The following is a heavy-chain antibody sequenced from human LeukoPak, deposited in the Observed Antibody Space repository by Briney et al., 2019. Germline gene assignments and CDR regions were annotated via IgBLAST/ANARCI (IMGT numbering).Heavy chain of an antibody. Sequence: GGSLRLSCAASGFTFSSYAMSWVRQAPGKGLEWVSAISGSGGSTYYADSVKGRFTISRDNSKNTLYLQMNSLRAEDTAVYYCAKVYRAYSRPGSFDYWGQGALVTVSS. D-gene: IGHD4-11*01. CDR2: ISGSGGST. J-gene: IGHJ4*02. CDR1: GFTFSSYA. CDR3: AKVYRAYSRPGSFDY. V-gene: IGHV3-23*01.